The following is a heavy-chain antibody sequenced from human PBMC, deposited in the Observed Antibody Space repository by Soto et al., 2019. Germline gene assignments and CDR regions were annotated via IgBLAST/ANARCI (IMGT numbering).Heavy chain of an antibody. J-gene: IGHJ6*02. CDR2: IKQDGSEK. D-gene: IGHD3-16*01. CDR1: GFTFSYSL. Sequence: PGGSLRLSCAASGFTFSYSLMDWVRQAPGKGPEWVANIKQDGSEKNYVDSVKGRFIISRDNAKNSLYLQMNSLRAEDTAVYYCASLGRHGWGQGTTVTVSS. V-gene: IGHV3-7*01. CDR3: ASLGRHG.